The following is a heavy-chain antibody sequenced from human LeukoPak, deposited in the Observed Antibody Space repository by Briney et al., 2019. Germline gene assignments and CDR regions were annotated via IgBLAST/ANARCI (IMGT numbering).Heavy chain of an antibody. CDR2: INTDGSST. CDR3: ARAVRWRMEYYFDY. V-gene: IGHV3-74*01. D-gene: IGHD3-3*01. Sequence: LSGGSLRLSCAASGFTFSSYWMHWVRQTPGKGLVWVSRINTDGSSTSCADSVKGRFTISRDNAKNTLYLQMNSLRAEDTAVFYCARAVRWRMEYYFDYWGQGTLVTVSS. J-gene: IGHJ4*02. CDR1: GFTFSSYW.